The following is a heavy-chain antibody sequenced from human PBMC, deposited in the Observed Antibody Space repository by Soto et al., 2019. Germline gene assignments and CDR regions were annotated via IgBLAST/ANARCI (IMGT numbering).Heavy chain of an antibody. CDR3: AREPMVRAAHGFDI. CDR2: INPNSVCT. D-gene: IGHD3-10*01. CDR1: GYTFTGHD. Sequence: QVPLVQSGAEVKKPGASVKVSCKASGYTFTGHDMHWVRQAPGQGLEWMGWINPNSVCTNDEQQFQGRVTMTRDTSISTAYMALSRLSSDATAVYYCAREPMVRAAHGFDIWGQGRMVTFAS. J-gene: IGHJ3*02. V-gene: IGHV1-2*02.